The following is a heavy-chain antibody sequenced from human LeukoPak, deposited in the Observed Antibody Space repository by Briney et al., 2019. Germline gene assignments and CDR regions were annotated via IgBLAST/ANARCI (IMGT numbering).Heavy chain of an antibody. D-gene: IGHD6-19*01. J-gene: IGHJ4*02. CDR2: IYYSGST. Sequence: PSETLSLTCTVSGGSISGGGYYWSWIRQHPGKGLEWIGYIYYSGSTYYNPSLKSRVTISVDTSKSQFSLKLSSVTAADTAVYYCARGIPVAGIPLDYWGQGILASVSS. V-gene: IGHV4-31*03. CDR3: ARGIPVAGIPLDY. CDR1: GGSISGGGYY.